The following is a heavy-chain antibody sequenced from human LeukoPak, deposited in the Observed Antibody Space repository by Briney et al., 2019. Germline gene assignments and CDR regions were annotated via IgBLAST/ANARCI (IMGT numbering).Heavy chain of an antibody. V-gene: IGHV4-34*01. CDR3: ARSGTYGDYSFDY. D-gene: IGHD4-17*01. J-gene: IGHJ4*02. Sequence: PSETLSLTCAVYGGSFSGYYWSLIRQPPGKGLEWIGEINHSGSTNYNPSLKSRVTISVDTSKNQFSLKLSSVTAADTAVYYCARSGTYGDYSFDYWGQGTLVTVSS. CDR1: GGSFSGYY. CDR2: INHSGST.